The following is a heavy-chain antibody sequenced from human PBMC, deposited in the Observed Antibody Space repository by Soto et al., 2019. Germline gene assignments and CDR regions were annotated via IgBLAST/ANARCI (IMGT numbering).Heavy chain of an antibody. D-gene: IGHD1-26*01. CDR1: GLSVSINY. V-gene: IGHV3-53*01. J-gene: IGHJ4*02. Sequence: RLSCAASGLSVSINYMSWVRQAPGRGLEWVSVIYANGNTYYADSVKGRFTLSRDNLKNRLYLQMNSLRADDTAVYYCASQGISGNYWEDFDYWGRGTLVTVSS. CDR3: ASQGISGNYWEDFDY. CDR2: IYANGNT.